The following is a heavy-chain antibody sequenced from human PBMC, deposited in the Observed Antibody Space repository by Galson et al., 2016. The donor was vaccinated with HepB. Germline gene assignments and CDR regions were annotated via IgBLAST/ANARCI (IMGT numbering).Heavy chain of an antibody. CDR3: ARAFVGHDYGDYRPYWYFDL. J-gene: IGHJ2*01. D-gene: IGHD4-17*01. CDR2: IYYSGST. Sequence: TLSLTCIVSGGSISSGGYYWSWIRQHPGKGLEWIGYIYYSGSTYYNPSLKSRVTISVDTSKNQFSLKLSSVTAADTAVFYCARAFVGHDYGDYRPYWYFDLWGRGTLVAVSS. V-gene: IGHV4-31*03. CDR1: GGSISSGGYY.